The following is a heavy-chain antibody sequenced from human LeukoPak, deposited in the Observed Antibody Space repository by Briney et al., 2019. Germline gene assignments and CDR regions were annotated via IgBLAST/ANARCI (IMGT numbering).Heavy chain of an antibody. D-gene: IGHD3-3*01. J-gene: IGHJ6*03. CDR2: TSSSDAGT. CDR3: AKIGRKYDFWTGFYEEEVDYMDV. Sequence: GGSLRLSCAASGFTLSTYAMSWVRQTPGKGLEWVAATSSSDAGTYHADSVRGRFTISRDNSKNTLYLQMNSLRVEDTAVYYCAKIGRKYDFWTGFYEEEVDYMDVWGKGTTVTVSS. CDR1: GFTLSTYA. V-gene: IGHV3-23*01.